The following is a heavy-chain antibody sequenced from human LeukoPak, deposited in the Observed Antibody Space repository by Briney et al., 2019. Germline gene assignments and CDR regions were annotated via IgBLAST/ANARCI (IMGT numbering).Heavy chain of an antibody. Sequence: PGGSLRLSCAASGFTFSSYAMSWVRQAPGKGLEWVSAISGSGGSTCYADSVKGRFTISRDNSKNTLYLQMNSLRAEDTAVYYCAKYHDFWSGYSDYWGQGTLVTVSS. D-gene: IGHD3-3*01. CDR2: ISGSGGST. J-gene: IGHJ4*02. V-gene: IGHV3-23*01. CDR1: GFTFSSYA. CDR3: AKYHDFWSGYSDY.